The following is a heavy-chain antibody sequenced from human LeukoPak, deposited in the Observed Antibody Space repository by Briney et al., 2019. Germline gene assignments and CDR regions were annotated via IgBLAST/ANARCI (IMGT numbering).Heavy chain of an antibody. V-gene: IGHV1-2*02. CDR3: ARGLPLGYCTYGVCYPPKHFDF. CDR1: GYTFTGYY. J-gene: IGHJ4*02. D-gene: IGHD2-8*01. Sequence: ASVRVSCKASGYTFTGYYMHWVRQAPGQGLEWMGWINPNSGGTNYAQKFQGRVTMTRDTSISTAYMKLSSLTSDDTAVYFCARGLPLGYCTYGVCYPPKHFDFWGQGTLVTVSS. CDR2: INPNSGGT.